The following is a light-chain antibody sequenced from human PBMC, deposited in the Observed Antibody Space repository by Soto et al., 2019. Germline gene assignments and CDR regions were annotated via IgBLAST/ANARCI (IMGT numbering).Light chain of an antibody. CDR1: SSDVGGYNY. CDR3: SSYTSSSSPYV. Sequence: QSALTQPASVSGSPGQSITISCTGTSSDVGGYNYVSWYQQHPGKAPKLMIYDVSNRPSGVSNRFSGAKSGNTASLTISGLQAEDEVDYYCSSYTSSSSPYVFGTGTKLTVL. V-gene: IGLV2-14*01. J-gene: IGLJ1*01. CDR2: DVS.